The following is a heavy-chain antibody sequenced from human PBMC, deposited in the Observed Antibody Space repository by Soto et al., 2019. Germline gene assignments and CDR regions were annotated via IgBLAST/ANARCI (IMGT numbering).Heavy chain of an antibody. J-gene: IGHJ4*02. CDR2: ISGSGGST. CDR1: GFTFRSYA. V-gene: IGHV3-23*01. Sequence: EVQLLESGGGLVQPGGSLRLSCAGSGFTFRSYAMSWVRQAPGEGLEWVSAISGSGGSTYYADSVKGRFTISRDNSKNTLYLQMNSLRAEDTAVYYCAKDFYGDHKPELFDYWGQGTLVTVSS. CDR3: AKDFYGDHKPELFDY. D-gene: IGHD4-17*01.